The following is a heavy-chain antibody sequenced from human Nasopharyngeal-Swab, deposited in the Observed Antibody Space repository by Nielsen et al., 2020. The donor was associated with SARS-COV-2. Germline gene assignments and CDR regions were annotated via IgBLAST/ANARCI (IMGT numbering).Heavy chain of an antibody. CDR1: GGSVSSGNYY. V-gene: IGHV4-61*01. CDR3: ARDLVCSGGSCYSNGFDY. D-gene: IGHD2-15*01. J-gene: IGHJ4*02. Sequence: SETLSLTCTVSGGSVSSGNYYWSWIRQPPGKGLEWIGYIYYSGSTNYNPSLKSRVTISVDTSKNQFSLKLSSVTAADTAVYYCARDLVCSGGSCYSNGFDYWGQGTLVTVSS. CDR2: IYYSGST.